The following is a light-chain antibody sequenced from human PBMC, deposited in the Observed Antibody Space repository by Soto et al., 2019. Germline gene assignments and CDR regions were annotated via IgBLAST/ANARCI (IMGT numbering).Light chain of an antibody. CDR3: CSYAGSGTLV. Sequence: QSALTQPASVSGSPGQSITISCTGTSSDVGSYNLVSWYQQHPGKAPKPMIYGGSKRPSGLSNRFSGSKSGNTASLTISGLQAEDEADYYCCSYAGSGTLVFGGGTKVTVL. V-gene: IGLV2-23*01. CDR1: SSDVGSYNL. CDR2: GGS. J-gene: IGLJ2*01.